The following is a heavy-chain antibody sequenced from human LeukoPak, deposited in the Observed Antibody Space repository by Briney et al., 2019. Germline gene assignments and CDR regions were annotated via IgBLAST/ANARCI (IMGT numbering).Heavy chain of an antibody. CDR2: ISSSSSYI. J-gene: IGHJ1*01. D-gene: IGHD3-22*01. V-gene: IGHV3-21*01. CDR3: ASDYYDSSGYDFQH. CDR1: GFTFSSYS. Sequence: PGGSLRLSCAASGFTFSSYSMNWVRQAPGKGLEWVSSISSSSSYIYYADSVKGRFTISRDSAKNSLYLQMNSLRAEDTAVYYCASDYYDSSGYDFQHWGQGTLVTVSS.